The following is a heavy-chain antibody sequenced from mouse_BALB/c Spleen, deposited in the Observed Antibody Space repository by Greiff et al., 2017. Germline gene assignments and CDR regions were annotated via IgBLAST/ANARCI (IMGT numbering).Heavy chain of an antibody. V-gene: IGHV5-4*02. CDR3: ARETWFAY. CDR1: GFTFSDYY. CDR2: ISDGGSYT. J-gene: IGHJ3*01. Sequence: EVKVEESGGGLVKPGGSLKLSCAASGFTFSDYYMYWVRQTPEKRLEWVATISDGGSYTYYPDSVKGRFTISRDNAKNNLYLQMSSLKSEDTAMYYCARETWFAYWGQGTLVTVSA.